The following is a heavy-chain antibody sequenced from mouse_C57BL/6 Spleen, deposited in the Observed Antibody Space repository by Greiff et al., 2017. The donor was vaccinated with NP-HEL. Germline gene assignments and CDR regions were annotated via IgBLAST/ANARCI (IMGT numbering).Heavy chain of an antibody. J-gene: IGHJ3*01. D-gene: IGHD1-1*01. CDR1: GYTFTSYW. CDR2: IDPSDSET. Sequence: VQLQQSGAELVRPGSSVKLSCKASGYTFTSYWMHWVKQRPIQGLEWIGNIDPSDSETHYNQKFKDKATLTVDKSSSTAYMQLSSLTSEDSAVYYCARGFGSSSAWFAYWGQGTLVTVSA. CDR3: ARGFGSSSAWFAY. V-gene: IGHV1-52*01.